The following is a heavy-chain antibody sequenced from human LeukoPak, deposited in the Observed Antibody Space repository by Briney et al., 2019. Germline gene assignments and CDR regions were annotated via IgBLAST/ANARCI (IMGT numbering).Heavy chain of an antibody. Sequence: SETLSLTCAVSGGSISSTNWWSWVRQPPGKGLEWSGEIYHSGSTNYNPSLNSRVTISVDKSKNQFSLKLSSVTAADTAVYYCVGNGYYSLDYWGQGTLVTVSS. CDR1: GGSISSTNW. CDR2: IYHSGST. J-gene: IGHJ4*02. CDR3: VGNGYYSLDY. D-gene: IGHD3-10*01. V-gene: IGHV4-4*02.